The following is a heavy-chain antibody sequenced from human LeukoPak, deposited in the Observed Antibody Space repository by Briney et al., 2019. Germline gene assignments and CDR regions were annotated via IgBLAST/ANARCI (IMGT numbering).Heavy chain of an antibody. J-gene: IGHJ5*02. D-gene: IGHD3-3*01. CDR3: ARSDFWAPGWFDP. CDR1: GGSFSGYY. CDR2: INHSGST. Sequence: SETLSLTCAVYGGSFSGYYWSWIRQPPGKGLEWIGEINHSGSTNYNPSLKSRVTISVDTSKNQFSLKLSSVTAADTAVYYCARSDFWAPGWFDPWGQGTLVTVSS. V-gene: IGHV4-34*01.